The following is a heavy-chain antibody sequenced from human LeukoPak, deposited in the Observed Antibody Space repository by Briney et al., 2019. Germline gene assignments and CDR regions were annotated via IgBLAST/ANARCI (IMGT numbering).Heavy chain of an antibody. J-gene: IGHJ3*02. D-gene: IGHD7-27*01. V-gene: IGHV4-34*01. CDR1: GGSFSGYY. CDR2: INHSGST. CDR3: ARVTGDEDEGAFDI. Sequence: SETLSLTCAVYGGSFSGYYWSWIRQPPGKGLEWIGEINHSGSTNYNPSLKSRVTISVDTSKNQFSLKLSSVTAADTAVYYCARVTGDEDEGAFDIWGQGTMVTVSS.